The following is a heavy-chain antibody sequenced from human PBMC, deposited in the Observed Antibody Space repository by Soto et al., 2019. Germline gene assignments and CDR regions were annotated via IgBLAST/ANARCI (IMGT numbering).Heavy chain of an antibody. Sequence: QVQLQESGPGLVKPSETLSITCTVSGDSISTYYWTWIRQPPGKGLEWIGYIYNSATTKYNPSLKSRVTISVDTSNNQFSLKLSSVTTADTAVYYCARGRFDFIWGTPAPYLDYWGQGALVTVSS. CDR1: GDSISTYY. V-gene: IGHV4-59*01. CDR2: IYNSATT. CDR3: ARGRFDFIWGTPAPYLDY. D-gene: IGHD3-16*01. J-gene: IGHJ4*02.